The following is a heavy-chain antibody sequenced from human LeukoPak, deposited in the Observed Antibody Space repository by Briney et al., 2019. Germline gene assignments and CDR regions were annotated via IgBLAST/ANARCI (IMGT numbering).Heavy chain of an antibody. Sequence: ASVKVSCKASGYTFTSYYMHWVRQAPGQGLEWMGIINPSGGSTSYAQKFQGRVTMTRDTSTSTVYMELSSLRSEDTAVYYCARALLRLGELPPRDLFDYWGQGTLVTVSS. CDR2: INPSGGST. J-gene: IGHJ4*02. V-gene: IGHV1-46*01. CDR3: ARALLRLGELPPRDLFDY. D-gene: IGHD3-16*01. CDR1: GYTFTSYY.